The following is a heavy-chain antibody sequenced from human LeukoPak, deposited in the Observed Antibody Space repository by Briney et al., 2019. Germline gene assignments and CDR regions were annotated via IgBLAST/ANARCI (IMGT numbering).Heavy chain of an antibody. CDR2: TSGSGSST. J-gene: IGHJ4*02. D-gene: IGHD3-16*01. CDR1: GFTFRAYD. V-gene: IGHV3-23*01. CDR3: VKMYPGEESDY. Sequence: GGSLRLSCVASGFTFRAYDMSWVRPAPGQGLEWVSTTSGSGSSTYYADSVKGRFTISRDNSKTTLYLQMNSLRAEDTAVYFCVKMYPGEESDYWGQGTLVTVSS.